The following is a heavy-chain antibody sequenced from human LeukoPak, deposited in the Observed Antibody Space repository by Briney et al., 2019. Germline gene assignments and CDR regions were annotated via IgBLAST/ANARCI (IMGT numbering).Heavy chain of an antibody. CDR3: ARMQTAAGPFDY. CDR1: GGSISSSGYY. CDR2: INHSGST. V-gene: IGHV4-39*07. J-gene: IGHJ4*02. Sequence: PSQTLSLTCTVSGGSISSSGYYWSWIRQPPGKGLEWIGEINHSGSTNYNPSLKSRVTISVDTSKNQFSLKLSSVTAADTAVYYCARMQTAAGPFDYWGQGTLVTVSS. D-gene: IGHD6-13*01.